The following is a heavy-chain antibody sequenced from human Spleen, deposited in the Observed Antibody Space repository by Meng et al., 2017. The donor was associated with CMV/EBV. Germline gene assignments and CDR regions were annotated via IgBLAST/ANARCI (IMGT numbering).Heavy chain of an antibody. D-gene: IGHD2-8*02. J-gene: IGHJ6*02. CDR2: IYPGDSDT. CDR1: GYSFSNYW. V-gene: IGHV5-51*01. Sequence: GSLRLSCEGSGYSFSNYWIDWVRQMPGKGLEWMGIIYPGDSDTRYSPSFQGQVTISADKSINTAYLQWSSLKASDTAMYYCARLQSGAYYYGMDVWGQGTTVTVSS. CDR3: ARLQSGAYYYGMDV.